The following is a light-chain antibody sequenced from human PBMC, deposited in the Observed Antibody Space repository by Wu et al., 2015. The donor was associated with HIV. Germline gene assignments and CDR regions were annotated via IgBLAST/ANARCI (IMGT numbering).Light chain of an antibody. J-gene: IGKJ4*01. CDR3: QQSSIIPLT. CDR2: GVS. V-gene: IGKV1-39*01. Sequence: DIQMTQSPSSLSASVGDRVTITCRASQNIRSFLNWYQQKPGKAPNLLIYGVSTLQGGVPSRFSGSGSGTDFTLTISSLQPEDFATYYCQQSSIIPLTFGGGTKVEIK. CDR1: QNIRSF.